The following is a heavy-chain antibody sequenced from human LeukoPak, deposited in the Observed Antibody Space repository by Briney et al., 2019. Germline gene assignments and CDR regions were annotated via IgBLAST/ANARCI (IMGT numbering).Heavy chain of an antibody. J-gene: IGHJ4*02. D-gene: IGHD1-26*01. Sequence: KTSETLSLTCAVYGGSFSGYYWSWIRQPPGKGLEWIGEINHSGSTNYNPSLKSRVTISVDTSKNQFSLKLSSVTAADTAVYYCAREGRSAYFDYWGQGTLVTVSS. V-gene: IGHV4-34*01. CDR2: INHSGST. CDR1: GGSFSGYY. CDR3: AREGRSAYFDY.